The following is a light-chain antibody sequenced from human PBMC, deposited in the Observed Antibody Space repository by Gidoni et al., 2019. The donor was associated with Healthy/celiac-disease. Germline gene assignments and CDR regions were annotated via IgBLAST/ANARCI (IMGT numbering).Light chain of an antibody. Sequence: QSALTQPASVSGSPGQSNPIPCTGTSSDVGGYNYVSWYQQHPGKAPKLMIYEVSNRPSGVSNRFSGSKSGNTASLTISGLQAEDEADYYCSSYTSSSTLEVFGGGTKLTVL. CDR2: EVS. V-gene: IGLV2-14*01. J-gene: IGLJ3*02. CDR1: SSDVGGYNY. CDR3: SSYTSSSTLEV.